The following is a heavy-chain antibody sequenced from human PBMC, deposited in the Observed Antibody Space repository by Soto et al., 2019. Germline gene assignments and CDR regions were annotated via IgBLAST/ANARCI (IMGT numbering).Heavy chain of an antibody. V-gene: IGHV4-59*08. Sequence: SETLSLTSTVAGGYSSSYDWSWIRQPTGKGLEWIGYIYYSGSTNYNPSLKSRVTISVDTSKIQFSLKLSSVTAADTAVYYCARLGDGYNYDFGGYFDYWGQGTLVTVSS. D-gene: IGHD5-12*01. J-gene: IGHJ4*02. CDR2: IYYSGST. CDR3: ARLGDGYNYDFGGYFDY. CDR1: GGYSSSYD.